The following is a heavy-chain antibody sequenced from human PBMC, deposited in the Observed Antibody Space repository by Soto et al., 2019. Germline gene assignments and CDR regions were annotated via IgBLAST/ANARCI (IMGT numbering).Heavy chain of an antibody. Sequence: SLRLSCTASGFTVSSNYMSWVRQAPGKGLEWVSVIYSGGTTYYADSVKGRFTISRDISRNALYLQLNSLRSEDTAVYYCVRENYYYGMDVWGQGTTVTVSS. J-gene: IGHJ6*02. CDR3: VRENYYYGMDV. CDR1: GFTVSSNY. CDR2: IYSGGTT. V-gene: IGHV3-66*01. D-gene: IGHD3-10*01.